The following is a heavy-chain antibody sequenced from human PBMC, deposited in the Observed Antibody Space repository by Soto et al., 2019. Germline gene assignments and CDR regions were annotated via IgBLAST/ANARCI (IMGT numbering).Heavy chain of an antibody. V-gene: IGHV3-48*02. CDR1: GFTFSSYS. D-gene: IGHD5-12*01. Sequence: GGSLRLSCAASGFTFSSYSMNWVRQAPGKGLEWVSYISSSSSTIYYADSVKGRFTISRDNAKNSLYLQMNSLRDEDTAVYYCARNVFGGLRVYYYYYGMDVWGQGTTVTVSS. CDR3: ARNVFGGLRVYYYYYGMDV. CDR2: ISSSSSTI. J-gene: IGHJ6*02.